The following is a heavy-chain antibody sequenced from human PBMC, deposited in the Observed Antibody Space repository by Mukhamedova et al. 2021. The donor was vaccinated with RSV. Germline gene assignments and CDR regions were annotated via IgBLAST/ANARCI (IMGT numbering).Heavy chain of an antibody. CDR3: ASKPTDSGAFDI. V-gene: IGHV4-61*02. Sequence: GKGLEWTGRIYTSGSTNYNPSLKSRGTISVDTSKNQFSLRLSSVTAADTAVHYRASKPTDSGAFDIWGQGTMVTVSS. J-gene: IGHJ3*02. CDR2: IYTSGST.